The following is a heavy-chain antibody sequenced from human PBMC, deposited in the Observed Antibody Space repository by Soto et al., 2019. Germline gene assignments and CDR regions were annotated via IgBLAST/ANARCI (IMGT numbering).Heavy chain of an antibody. CDR1: GFTFSNYG. CDR3: ARDANYYYDTSGFPLDY. Sequence: GGSVRLSCATSGFTFSNYGMHWVRQAPGKGLEWVAVISYGGTYKFYAESVKGRFTISRDNSKNTLYLQMNSLSAEDTAIYYCARDANYYYDTSGFPLDYWGQGTLVTAPQ. D-gene: IGHD3-22*01. J-gene: IGHJ4*02. CDR2: ISYGGTYK. V-gene: IGHV3-30*03.